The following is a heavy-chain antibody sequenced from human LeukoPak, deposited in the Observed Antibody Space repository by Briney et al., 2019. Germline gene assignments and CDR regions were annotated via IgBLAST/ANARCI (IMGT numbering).Heavy chain of an antibody. D-gene: IGHD6-13*01. V-gene: IGHV4-34*01. J-gene: IGHJ4*02. Sequence: SETLSLTCAVFGGSFSGYFWSWIRQPPGKGLEWIGEINESGSTNYNPSLKSRVTISIDTSKNHFSLKLSSVTAADTAIYYCARGSIAAAGPDYWGQGTLVTVSS. CDR1: GGSFSGYF. CDR2: INESGST. CDR3: ARGSIAAAGPDY.